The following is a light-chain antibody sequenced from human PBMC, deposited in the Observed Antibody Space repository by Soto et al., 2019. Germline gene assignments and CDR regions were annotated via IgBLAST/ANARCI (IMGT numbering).Light chain of an antibody. J-gene: IGLJ2*01. CDR2: RNN. CDR1: SYNIGSNY. Sequence: QSVLTQPPSASGTPGQRVTISCSGSSYNIGSNYVYWYQQLPGTAPKLLIYRNNQRPSGVPDRFSGSKSGTSASLAISGLRSEDEADYYCAAWDDSLSGRHVVFGGGTKLTVL. V-gene: IGLV1-47*01. CDR3: AAWDDSLSGRHVV.